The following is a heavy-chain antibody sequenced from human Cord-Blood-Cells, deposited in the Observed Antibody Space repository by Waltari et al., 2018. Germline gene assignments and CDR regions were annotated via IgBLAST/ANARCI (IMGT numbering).Heavy chain of an antibody. Sequence: QVQLQQWGAGLLKPSETLSLTCAVYGGSFSGYYWSWIRQPPGKGLEWIGEINHSGSTNYNPSLKSRVTISVDTSKNQFSLKLSSVTAADTAVYYCARGKEYCSSTSCYFDYWGQGTLVTVSS. J-gene: IGHJ4*02. CDR3: ARGKEYCSSTSCYFDY. D-gene: IGHD2-2*01. V-gene: IGHV4-34*01. CDR2: INHSGST. CDR1: GGSFSGYY.